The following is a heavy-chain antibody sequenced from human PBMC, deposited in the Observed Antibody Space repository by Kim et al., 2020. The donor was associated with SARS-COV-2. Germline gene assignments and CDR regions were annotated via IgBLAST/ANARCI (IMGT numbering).Heavy chain of an antibody. CDR2: ISHSGGGT. Sequence: GGSLRLSCAASGFPFNRYAMNWVRQAPGKGLEWVSTISHSGGGTYYADSVKGRFTVSRDNSKNTLYLQMNSLRAEDTAIYYCAKGGYSGSSYLCDYWGQG. J-gene: IGHJ4*02. D-gene: IGHD1-26*01. CDR1: GFPFNRYA. V-gene: IGHV3-23*01. CDR3: AKGGYSGSSYLCDY.